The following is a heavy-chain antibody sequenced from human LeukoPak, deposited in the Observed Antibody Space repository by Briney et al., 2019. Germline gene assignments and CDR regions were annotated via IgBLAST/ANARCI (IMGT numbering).Heavy chain of an antibody. J-gene: IGHJ3*02. CDR3: ARVGARQIQLWLGGAFDI. V-gene: IGHV1-69*13. Sequence: SVKVSCKASGGTFSSYAISWVRQAPGQGLEWMGGIIPIFGTANYAQKFQGRVTITADESTSTAYMELSSLRSDDTAVYYCARVGARQIQLWLGGAFDIWGQGTMVTVSS. CDR2: IIPIFGTA. CDR1: GGTFSSYA. D-gene: IGHD5-18*01.